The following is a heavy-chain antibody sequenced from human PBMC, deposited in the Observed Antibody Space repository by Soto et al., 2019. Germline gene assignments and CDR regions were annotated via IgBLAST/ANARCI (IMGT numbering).Heavy chain of an antibody. J-gene: IGHJ4*02. CDR1: GGSISSGDYY. Sequence: PSETLSLTCTVSGGSISSGDYYWSWIRQPPGKGLEWIGYIYYSGSTYYNPSLKSRVTISVDTSKNQFSLKLSSVTAADTAVYYCARDRRDSGGYSYCGQRTLITVSS. V-gene: IGHV4-30-4*01. CDR2: IYYSGST. CDR3: ARDRRDSGGYSY. D-gene: IGHD3-22*01.